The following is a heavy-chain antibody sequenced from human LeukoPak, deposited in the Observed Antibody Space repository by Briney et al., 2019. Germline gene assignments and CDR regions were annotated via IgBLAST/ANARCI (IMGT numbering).Heavy chain of an antibody. CDR3: ARLGGGSHYYFDF. Sequence: ASVKVSCKSSGFTFINSRITWVRQAPGQGLEWMGWISAYYENTQYVDKFEGRVAMTRDTSTNTAYIELTSLRSDDTAVYYCARLGGGSHYYFDFWGQGTLVTVSP. CDR2: ISAYYENT. CDR1: GFTFINSR. V-gene: IGHV1-18*01. D-gene: IGHD2-15*01. J-gene: IGHJ4*02.